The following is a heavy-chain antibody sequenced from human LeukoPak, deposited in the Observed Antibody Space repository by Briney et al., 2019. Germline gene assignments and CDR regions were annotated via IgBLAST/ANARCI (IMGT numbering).Heavy chain of an antibody. D-gene: IGHD3-9*01. CDR2: IYYSGST. J-gene: IGHJ4*02. CDR1: GGSISSSSYY. Sequence: SETLSLTCTVSGGSISSSSYYWGWIRQPPGKGLEWIGSIYYSGSTYYNPSLKSRVTISVDTSKNQFSLKLSSVTAADTAVYYCARKQYDILTGYYHPPDYWGQGTLVTVSS. CDR3: ARKQYDILTGYYHPPDY. V-gene: IGHV4-39*07.